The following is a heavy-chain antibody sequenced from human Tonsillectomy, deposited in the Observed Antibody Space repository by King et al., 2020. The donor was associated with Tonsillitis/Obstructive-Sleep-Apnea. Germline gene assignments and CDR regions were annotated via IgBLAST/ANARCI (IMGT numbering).Heavy chain of an antibody. D-gene: IGHD2-15*01. Sequence: VQLVESGGGLVQPGGSLRLSCAASGFTFSSYEMNWVRQAPGKGLEWLSYIKSGGSNIYYADSVKGRFTISRDNAKNSLDLQMNSLRAEDTAVYYCARAGYCSGGNCYSTLFDYWGQGTLVTVSS. V-gene: IGHV3-48*03. J-gene: IGHJ4*02. CDR3: ARAGYCSGGNCYSTLFDY. CDR1: GFTFSSYE. CDR2: IKSGGSNI.